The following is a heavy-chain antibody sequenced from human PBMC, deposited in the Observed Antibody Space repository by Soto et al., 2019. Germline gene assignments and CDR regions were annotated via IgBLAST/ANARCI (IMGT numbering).Heavy chain of an antibody. J-gene: IGHJ4*02. CDR1: GGSISSGDYY. CDR2: IYYSGST. Sequence: SETLSLTCTVSGGSISSGDYYWSWIRQPPGKGLEWIGYIYYSGSTYYNPSLKSRVTISVDTSKNQFSLKLSSVTAADTAVYYCARLGIVDGYFDYWGQGTLVTVS. CDR3: ARLGIVDGYFDY. V-gene: IGHV4-30-4*01. D-gene: IGHD2-21*01.